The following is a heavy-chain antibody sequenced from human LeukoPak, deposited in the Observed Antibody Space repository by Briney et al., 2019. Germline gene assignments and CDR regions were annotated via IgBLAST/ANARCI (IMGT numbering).Heavy chain of an antibody. Sequence: SETLSLTCTVSGYSISSGYYWGWIRQPPGKGLEWIGSIYHSGSTYYNPSLKSRVTISVDTSKNQFSLKLSSVTAADTAVYYCARYSVGATISYWGQGTLATVSS. V-gene: IGHV4-38-2*02. CDR2: IYHSGST. D-gene: IGHD1-26*01. CDR1: GYSISSGYY. J-gene: IGHJ4*02. CDR3: ARYSVGATISY.